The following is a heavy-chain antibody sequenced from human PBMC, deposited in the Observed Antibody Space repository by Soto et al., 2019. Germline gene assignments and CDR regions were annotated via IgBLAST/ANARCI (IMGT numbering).Heavy chain of an antibody. CDR1: GFTVSTNY. J-gene: IGHJ2*01. Sequence: EVQLVESGGGLVQPGGSLRLSCAVSGFTVSTNYMSWVRQAPGKGLEWVSVIYSGGSTHYPDSVKGRFTISRDDSKNTVYLQMHSRRAEDTAVYYCVRRTDYWYFDLWGRGTLVTVSS. D-gene: IGHD4-17*01. CDR3: VRRTDYWYFDL. V-gene: IGHV3-53*01. CDR2: IYSGGST.